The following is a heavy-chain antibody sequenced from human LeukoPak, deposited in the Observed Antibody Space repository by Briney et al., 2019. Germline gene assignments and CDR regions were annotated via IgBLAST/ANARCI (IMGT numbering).Heavy chain of an antibody. D-gene: IGHD2-8*01. V-gene: IGHV4-38-2*01. J-gene: IGHJ4*02. CDR1: GYSISSGYY. Sequence: SETLSLTCAVSGYSISSGYYWGWIRQPPRKGLEWIGSIYHNGNTYYNPSLKSRVTISVDTSKNQFSLKLSSVTAADTAVYYCARATYCTNGVCYTGGVDYWGQGTLVTVSS. CDR2: IYHNGNT. CDR3: ARATYCTNGVCYTGGVDY.